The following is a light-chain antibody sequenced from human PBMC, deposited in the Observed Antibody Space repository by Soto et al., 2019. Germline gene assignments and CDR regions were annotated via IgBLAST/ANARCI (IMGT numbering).Light chain of an antibody. J-gene: IGKJ4*01. Sequence: ELVMTHFPPPLFVLPGEEAPLSCRAIQGVTSTLAWSHQKPAQPPRLLIYAASTRATGIPARSSGSGSGTEFTLTISSLQSEDFAVYYCQQYNNWPPVFGGGTKVEIK. CDR1: QGVTST. CDR3: QQYNNWPPV. V-gene: IGKV3-15*01. CDR2: AAS.